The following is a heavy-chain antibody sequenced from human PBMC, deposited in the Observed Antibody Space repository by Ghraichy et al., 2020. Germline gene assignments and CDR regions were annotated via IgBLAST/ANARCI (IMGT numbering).Heavy chain of an antibody. J-gene: IGHJ6*03. D-gene: IGHD1-26*01. CDR1: GGSISSYY. CDR3: ARGLNSGHYYYYYCMDV. Sequence: SETLSLTCTVSGGSISSYYWNWIRQPPGRGLEWIGYIYYNGNTNYNPSLKSRVTISKDTSNNQFSLRLSSVTAAATSMYYCARGLNSGHYYYYYCMDVWGKGTTVTVS. CDR2: IYYNGNT. V-gene: IGHV4-59*01.